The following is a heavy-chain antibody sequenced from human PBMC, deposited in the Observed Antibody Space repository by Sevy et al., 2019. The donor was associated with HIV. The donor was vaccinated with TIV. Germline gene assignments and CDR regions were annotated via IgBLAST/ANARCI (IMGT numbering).Heavy chain of an antibody. Sequence: GGSLRLSCAASGFTFSSYSMNWVRQALGKGLEWVSYISSSSSSISYIDSVKGRFTVSRDNAKNSLFLQMNSLRAEDTAVYYCARDWDGPPWYWGQGTLVTVSS. CDR3: ARDWDGPPWY. CDR1: GFTFSSYS. CDR2: ISSSSSSI. D-gene: IGHD1-26*01. V-gene: IGHV3-48*01. J-gene: IGHJ4*02.